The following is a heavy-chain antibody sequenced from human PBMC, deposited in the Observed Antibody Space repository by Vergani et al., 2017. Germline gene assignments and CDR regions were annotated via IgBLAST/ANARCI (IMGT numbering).Heavy chain of an antibody. V-gene: IGHV4-39*07. CDR2: IYYSGST. CDR3: ARRIAVAGKGFDY. Sequence: QLQLQESGPGLVKPSETLSLTCTVSGGPISSSSYYWGWIRQPPGKGLEWIGSIYYSGSTYYNPSLKSRVTISEDTSKHQFSLKRSSVTAADTAVYYCARRIAVAGKGFDYWGQGTLVTVSS. J-gene: IGHJ4*02. D-gene: IGHD6-19*01. CDR1: GGPISSSSYY.